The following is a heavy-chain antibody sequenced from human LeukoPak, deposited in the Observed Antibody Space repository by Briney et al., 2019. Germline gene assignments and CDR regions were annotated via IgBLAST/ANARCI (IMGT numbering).Heavy chain of an antibody. V-gene: IGHV3-23*01. CDR2: ISGSGGST. CDR1: GFTFSSYA. CDR3: AKDLWCSGGSCYSVY. J-gene: IGHJ4*02. D-gene: IGHD2-15*01. Sequence: GGSLRLSCAASGFTFSSYAMSWVRQAPGKGLEWVSAISGSGGSTYYADSVKGRFTISRGNSKNTLYLQMNSLRAEDTAVYYCAKDLWCSGGSCYSVYWGQGTLVTVSS.